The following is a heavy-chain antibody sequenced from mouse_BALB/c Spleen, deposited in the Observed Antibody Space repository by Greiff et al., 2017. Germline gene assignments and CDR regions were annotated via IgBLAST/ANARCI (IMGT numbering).Heavy chain of an antibody. CDR1: GYAFSSSW. V-gene: IGHV1-82*01. D-gene: IGHD2-10*02. J-gene: IGHJ3*01. CDR3: ARIEYGNYVGFAY. Sequence: VKLMESGPELVKPGASVKISCKASGYAFSSSWMNWVKQRPGQGLEWIGRIYPGDGDTNYNGKFKGKATLTADKSSSTAYMQLSSLTSVDSAVYFCARIEYGNYVGFAYWGQGTLVTVSA. CDR2: IYPGDGDT.